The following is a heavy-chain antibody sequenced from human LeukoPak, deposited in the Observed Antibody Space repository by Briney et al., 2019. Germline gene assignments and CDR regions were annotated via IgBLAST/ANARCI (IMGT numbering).Heavy chain of an antibody. CDR2: ISSGSSTI. Sequence: GGSLRLSCATSGFTLRYYQMNWVRQAPGKGLEWVSYISSGSSTIYYADSVEGRFTISRDNAKNSLYLQMNSLTDEDTAVYYCAREPPGNYDSSGHYYAYFDCWGQGTLVTVSS. CDR3: AREPPGNYDSSGHYYAYFDC. CDR1: GFTLRYYQ. V-gene: IGHV3-48*02. D-gene: IGHD3-22*01. J-gene: IGHJ4*02.